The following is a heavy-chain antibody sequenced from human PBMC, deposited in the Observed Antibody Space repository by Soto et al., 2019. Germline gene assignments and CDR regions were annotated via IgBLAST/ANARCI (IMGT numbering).Heavy chain of an antibody. D-gene: IGHD3-3*01. CDR2: IYYSGST. V-gene: IGHV4-39*01. J-gene: IGHJ4*02. Sequence: SETLSLTCTVSGGSISSSSYYWGWIRQPPGKGLEWIGSIYYSGSTYYNPSLKSRVTISVDTSKNQFSLKLSSVTAADTAVYYCARRFTIVGVVTTYYFDYWGQGTLVTVSS. CDR3: ARRFTIVGVVTTYYFDY. CDR1: GGSISSSSYY.